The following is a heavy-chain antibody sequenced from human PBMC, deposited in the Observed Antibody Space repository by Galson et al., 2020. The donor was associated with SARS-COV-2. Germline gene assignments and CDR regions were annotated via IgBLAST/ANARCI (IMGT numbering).Heavy chain of an antibody. J-gene: IGHJ4*02. CDR2: ISCEGSST. V-gene: IGHV3-74*01. D-gene: IGHD7-27*01. CDR3: ARGDMGNDYFDY. Sequence: GGSLRLSCAASGFTFSSYWMHWVRQAPGKGLVWVSRISCEGSSTSYADSVKGRFTNPGDNDKNPLYLQMNSLRDEDTAVYYCARGDMGNDYFDYWGQGTLVTVSS. CDR1: GFTFSSYW.